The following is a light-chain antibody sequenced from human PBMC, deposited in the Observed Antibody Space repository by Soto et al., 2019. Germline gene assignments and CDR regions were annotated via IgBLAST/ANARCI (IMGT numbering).Light chain of an antibody. V-gene: IGLV1-40*01. Sequence: QTVVTQPPSVSGAPGQRVTISCTGSSSNIGAGYDVHWYQQLPGTAPKLLIYGNSNRPSGVPDRFSGSKSGTSASLAITGLQAEDEADYYSQSYDSSLDVVFGGGTKLTVL. CDR2: GNS. CDR3: QSYDSSLDVV. J-gene: IGLJ2*01. CDR1: SSNIGAGYD.